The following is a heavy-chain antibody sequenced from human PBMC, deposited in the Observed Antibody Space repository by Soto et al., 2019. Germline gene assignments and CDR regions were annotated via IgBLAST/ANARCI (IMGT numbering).Heavy chain of an antibody. D-gene: IGHD5-12*01. CDR1: GFTFSIYA. V-gene: IGHV3-23*01. CDR3: AKREGYGAVDY. Sequence: EVQLLESGGGLVQPGGSLRLSCAASGFTFSIYAMTWVRQAPGKGLEWVSGMSGSGGSTYYTDSVKGRFTISRDNSKNTLYLEMNSLRAEDTAVYYSAKREGYGAVDYWGQGTLVTVSS. J-gene: IGHJ4*02. CDR2: MSGSGGST.